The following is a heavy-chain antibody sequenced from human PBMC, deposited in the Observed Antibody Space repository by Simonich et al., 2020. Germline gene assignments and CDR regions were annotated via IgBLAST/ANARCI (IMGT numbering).Heavy chain of an antibody. D-gene: IGHD6-13*01. CDR1: GFTFSSYW. Sequence: EVQLVESGGGLVQPGGSLRLSCSASGFTFSSYWMHWGRQAPGKGLVGDSRNNSDGSTTSYADSVKGLITISRDNAKNTLYLQMNSLRAEDTAVYYCARGGWSSSWYYWGQGTLVTVSS. J-gene: IGHJ4*02. CDR2: NNSDGSTT. CDR3: ARGGWSSSWYY. V-gene: IGHV3-74*01.